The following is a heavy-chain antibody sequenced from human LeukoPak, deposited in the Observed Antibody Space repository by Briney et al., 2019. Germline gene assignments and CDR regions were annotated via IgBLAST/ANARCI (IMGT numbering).Heavy chain of an antibody. CDR1: GFTFSSYG. Sequence: GGSLRLSCAASGFTFSSYGMHWVRQAPGKGLEWVALIWYDGTNKYYTDSVKGRFTISRDNSKNTLYLQMNSLRAEDTAVYYCARRSSTVTHDTYYFDYWGQGTLVTASS. CDR3: ARRSSTVTHDTYYFDY. J-gene: IGHJ4*02. V-gene: IGHV3-33*01. D-gene: IGHD4-17*01. CDR2: IWYDGTNK.